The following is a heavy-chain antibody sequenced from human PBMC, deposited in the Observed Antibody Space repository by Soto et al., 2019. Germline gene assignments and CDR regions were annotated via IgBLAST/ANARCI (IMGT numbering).Heavy chain of an antibody. CDR2: ISSRSYTI. V-gene: IGHV3-48*02. D-gene: IGHD6-6*01. CDR1: GFSFSTYS. Sequence: EVQLVESGEGLVQPGGSLRLSCAASGFSFSTYSMNWVRQAPGKGLEWVSYISSRSYTIYYVDSVKGRFTISRDNAKNSLYLQMDSLRDEDTAVYYCARGGSSSDHGMDVWCQGTTVTVSS. J-gene: IGHJ6*02. CDR3: ARGGSSSDHGMDV.